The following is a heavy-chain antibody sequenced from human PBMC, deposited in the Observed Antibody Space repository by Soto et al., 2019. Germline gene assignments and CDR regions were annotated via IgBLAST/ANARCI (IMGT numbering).Heavy chain of an antibody. CDR1: GYTFTGYY. J-gene: IGHJ4*02. CDR3: AILWGIAAAGSIDY. V-gene: IGHV1-2*02. Sequence: ASVKVSCKASGYTFTGYYMHWVRQAPGQGLEWMGWINPNSGGTNYAQKFQGRVTMTRDTSISTAYMELSRLRSDDMAVYYCAILWGIAAAGSIDYWGQGTLVTVSS. CDR2: INPNSGGT. D-gene: IGHD6-13*01.